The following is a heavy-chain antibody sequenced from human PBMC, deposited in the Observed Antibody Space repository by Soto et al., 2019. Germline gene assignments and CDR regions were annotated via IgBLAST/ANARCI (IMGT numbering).Heavy chain of an antibody. CDR3: ARSQNYHDSSGYPPGLDY. D-gene: IGHD3-22*01. J-gene: IGHJ4*02. Sequence: PGGSLRLSCAASGFTFSSYSMNWVRQAPGKGLEWVSSISSSSSYIYYADSVKGRFTISRDNAKNSLYLQMNSLRAEDTAVYYCARSQNYHDSSGYPPGLDYWGQGTLVTVSS. V-gene: IGHV3-21*01. CDR1: GFTFSSYS. CDR2: ISSSSSYI.